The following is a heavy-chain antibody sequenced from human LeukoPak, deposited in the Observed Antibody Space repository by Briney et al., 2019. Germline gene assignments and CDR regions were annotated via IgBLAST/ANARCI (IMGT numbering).Heavy chain of an antibody. CDR1: VYSFTDYY. CDR3: ARDTCDGVSCYNWFDP. CDR2: INPNRGGT. V-gene: IGHV1-2*02. Sequence: GASVNVSFKASVYSFTDYYIHWARQAPGQGLEWMGWINPNRGGTSYAQKFQGRVTMTRDTSITTAYMELSSLRSDDTAMYYCARDTCDGVSCYNWFDPWGQGTLVTVSS. J-gene: IGHJ5*02. D-gene: IGHD4-17*01.